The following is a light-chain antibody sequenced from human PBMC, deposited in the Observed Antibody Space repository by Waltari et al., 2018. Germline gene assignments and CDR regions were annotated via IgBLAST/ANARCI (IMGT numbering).Light chain of an antibody. CDR1: SSDVGHYNL. CDR2: AGS. J-gene: IGLJ1*01. V-gene: IGLV2-23*01. Sequence: QSALTQPASVSGSPGQSITISCPGTSSDVGHYNLVSWYQQHPGKAPKLMISAGSKRPSGVSNRFSGSKSGNTASLTISGLQAEDEADYYCCSYAGSSTYVFGTGTKVTVL. CDR3: CSYAGSSTYV.